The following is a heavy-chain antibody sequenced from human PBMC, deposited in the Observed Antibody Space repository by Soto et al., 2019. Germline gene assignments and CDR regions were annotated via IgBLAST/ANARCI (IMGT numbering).Heavy chain of an antibody. V-gene: IGHV3-30-3*01. J-gene: IGHJ4*02. CDR2: ISYDGSNK. Sequence: QVQLVESGGGVVQPGRSLRLSCAASGFTFSSYAMHWVRQAPGKGLEWVAVISYDGSNKYYADSVKGRFTISRDNSKNPLYLQMNSLRAEDTAVYYCARESGRWLQKGFDYWGQGTLVTVSS. CDR1: GFTFSSYA. CDR3: ARESGRWLQKGFDY. D-gene: IGHD3-10*01.